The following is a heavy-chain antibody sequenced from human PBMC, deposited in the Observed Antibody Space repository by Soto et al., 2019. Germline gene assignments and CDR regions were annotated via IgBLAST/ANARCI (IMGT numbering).Heavy chain of an antibody. CDR2: IYSDGST. V-gene: IGHV3-66*01. J-gene: IGHJ4*02. D-gene: IGHD3-9*01. CDR1: GFTVNSND. CDR3: ATLTKYDILTGFYPC. Sequence: GGSLRLSCGASGFTVNSNDMSWVRQAPGKGLEWVSVIYSDGSTYYADSVKGRFIISRDNSNNTLYFQMNSLRAEDTAVYYCATLTKYDILTGFYPCWGQGTLVTVSS.